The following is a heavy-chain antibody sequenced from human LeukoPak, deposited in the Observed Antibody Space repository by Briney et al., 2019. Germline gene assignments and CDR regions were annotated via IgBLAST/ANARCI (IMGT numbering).Heavy chain of an antibody. CDR1: GGSISSYY. CDR2: IYYSGST. V-gene: IGHV4-59*06. CDR3: ARVKVGYIDY. J-gene: IGHJ4*02. Sequence: SETLSLTCTVSGGSISSYYWSWIRQPPGKGLEWIGYIYYSGSTYYNPSLKSRVTISVDTSKNQFSLKLSSVTAADTAVYYCARVKVGYIDYWGQGTLVTVSS. D-gene: IGHD1-26*01.